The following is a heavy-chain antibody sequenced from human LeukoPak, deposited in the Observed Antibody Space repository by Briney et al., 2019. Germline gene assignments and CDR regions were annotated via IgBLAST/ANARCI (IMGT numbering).Heavy chain of an antibody. V-gene: IGHV3-23*01. CDR3: AKNGDRGAYCSGGTCYPYYYYMDV. Sequence: GGFLRLSCAASGLTFSSYGMSWVRQAPGRGLEWVSAISTTGGTTYYADSVRGRFTISRDNSRNTLYLQMNSLRAEDTAIYYCAKNGDRGAYCSGGTCYPYYYYMDVWGKGTTVTISS. J-gene: IGHJ6*03. CDR1: GLTFSSYG. D-gene: IGHD2-15*01. CDR2: ISTTGGTT.